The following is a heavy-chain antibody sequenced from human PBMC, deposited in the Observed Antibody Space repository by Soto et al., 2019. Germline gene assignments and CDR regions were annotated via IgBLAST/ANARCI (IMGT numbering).Heavy chain of an antibody. D-gene: IGHD2-2*01. Sequence: ASRHVSGKASRYTVTGYYMLWVQQAPGQGLDWRTWINPNSGRTNDAQKSQRRVTMTSHTSISTAHMERSRRRSDYTAVYDCARGLVYCSSTRYRCFHYWGQGTLVTVSS. CDR2: INPNSGRT. V-gene: IGHV1-2*02. CDR1: RYTVTGYY. J-gene: IGHJ4*02. CDR3: ARGLVYCSSTRYRCFHY.